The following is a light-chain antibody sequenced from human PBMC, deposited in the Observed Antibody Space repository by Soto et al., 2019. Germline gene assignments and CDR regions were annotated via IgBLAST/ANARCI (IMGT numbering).Light chain of an antibody. CDR3: SSYAGRDTFLNYV. CDR2: EVN. J-gene: IGLJ1*01. CDR1: SSDVGVFHY. Sequence: QSVLTQPASVSGSPGQSITLSCTGTSSDVGVFHYVSWYQQHPGKAPKLIIYEVNNRPSGVSNRFSGSKSGNTASLTISGLQAEDEADYYCSSYAGRDTFLNYVFGTGTKVTVL. V-gene: IGLV2-14*01.